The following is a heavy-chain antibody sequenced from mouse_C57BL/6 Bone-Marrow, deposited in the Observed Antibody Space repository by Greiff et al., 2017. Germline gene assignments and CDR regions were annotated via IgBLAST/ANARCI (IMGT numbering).Heavy chain of an antibody. CDR2: FHPYNGDT. D-gene: IGHD5-1*01. J-gene: IGHJ2*01. Sequence: QVQLMESGAELVKPGASVKMSCKASGYTFTTYPIEWMKQNPGKSLEWIGNFHPYNGDTKYNEKFKGKATLTVEKSSNTVYLELSRLTSDDSAVXYWARSSTFFYYFDYGGQGTTLTVSS. CDR3: ARSSTFFYYFDY. CDR1: GYTFTTYP. V-gene: IGHV1-47*01.